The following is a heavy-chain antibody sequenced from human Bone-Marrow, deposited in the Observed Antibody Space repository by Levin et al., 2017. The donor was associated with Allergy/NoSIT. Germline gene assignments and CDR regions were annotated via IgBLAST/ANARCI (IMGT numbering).Heavy chain of an antibody. J-gene: IGHJ3*01. CDR3: AKVVLAADGSGYYGHDAFDL. D-gene: IGHD5-12*01. V-gene: IGHV3-23*01. CDR2: ISGRADDI. CDR1: GFIFSDFA. Sequence: PGGSLRLSCTASGFIFSDFAMSWVRQGPGTRLEWVADISGRADDIFYADSVRGRFTISRDNSKNTLSLQMTRLRVEDTARYYCAKVVLAADGSGYYGHDAFDLWGQGTQVTVSS.